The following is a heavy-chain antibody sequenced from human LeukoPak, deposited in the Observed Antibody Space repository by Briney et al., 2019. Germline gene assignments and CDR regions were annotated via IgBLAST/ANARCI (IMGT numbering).Heavy chain of an antibody. V-gene: IGHV3-7*04. CDR2: IKQDGSEK. D-gene: IGHD3-3*01. Sequence: GGSLRLSCAASGLTFSKYSMTWVRQAPGKGLEWVANIKQDGSEKFYVDSVKGRFAISRDNAKNSLYLQMNSLRAEDTAVYYCARAVSSGYYNLYFDYWGQGTLVTVSS. CDR1: GLTFSKYS. J-gene: IGHJ4*02. CDR3: ARAVSSGYYNLYFDY.